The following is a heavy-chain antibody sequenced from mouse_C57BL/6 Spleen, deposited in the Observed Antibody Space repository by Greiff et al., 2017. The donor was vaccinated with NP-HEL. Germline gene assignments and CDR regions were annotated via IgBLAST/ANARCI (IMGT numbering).Heavy chain of an antibody. CDR2: IDPEDGET. CDR3: AREVYYDYDVFPWFAY. D-gene: IGHD2-4*01. CDR1: GFNIKDYY. J-gene: IGHJ3*01. V-gene: IGHV14-2*01. Sequence: VQLQQSGAELVKPGASVKLSCTASGFNIKDYYMHWVKQRPEQGLEWIGRIDPEDGETKYAPKFQGKATITADKSSNTAYLQLSSLTSEDTAVYYWAREVYYDYDVFPWFAYWGQGTLVTVSA.